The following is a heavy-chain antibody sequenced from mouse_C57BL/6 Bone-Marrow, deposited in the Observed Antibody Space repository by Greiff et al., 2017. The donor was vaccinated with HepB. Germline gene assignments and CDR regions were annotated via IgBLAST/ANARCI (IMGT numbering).Heavy chain of an antibody. Sequence: EVQLQQSGPGLVKPSQSLSLTCSVTGYSITSGYYWNWIRQFPGNKLEWMGYISYDGSNNYNPSLKNRISITRDTSKNQFFLKLNSVTTEDTATYYCAISRITTVVFDYWGQGTTLTVSS. V-gene: IGHV3-6*01. D-gene: IGHD1-1*01. J-gene: IGHJ2*01. CDR3: AISRITTVVFDY. CDR2: ISYDGSN. CDR1: GYSITSGYY.